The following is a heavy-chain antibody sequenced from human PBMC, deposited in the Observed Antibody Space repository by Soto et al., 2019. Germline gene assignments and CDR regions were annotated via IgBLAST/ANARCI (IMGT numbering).Heavy chain of an antibody. Sequence: EVQLVESGGVVVQPGRSLRLSCAASEFTFDDYSMHWVRQAPGKGLEWVSLISWDGRSTYYADSVEGRFTISRDNSKNSLYLQMNSLTTEDTAFYYCGKDGAVSDYTYLDYWGQGALVTVSS. CDR3: GKDGAVSDYTYLDY. CDR2: ISWDGRST. D-gene: IGHD4-17*01. J-gene: IGHJ4*02. V-gene: IGHV3-43*01. CDR1: EFTFDDYS.